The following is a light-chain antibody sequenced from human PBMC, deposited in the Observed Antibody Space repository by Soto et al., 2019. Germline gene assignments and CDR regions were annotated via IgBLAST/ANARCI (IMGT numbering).Light chain of an antibody. V-gene: IGKV2-28*01. CDR2: LGS. J-gene: IGKJ2*01. CDR3: MQDLQTPYT. CDR1: QSLLHNNGYNY. Sequence: DIVMTQSPLSLPVTPGEPASISCRSSQSLLHNNGYNYLDWFLQRPGQSPQLLIYLGSNRASGVPDRFSGSGSGTDFTLKISRVEAEDVGVYYCMQDLQTPYTFGQGTRLEIK.